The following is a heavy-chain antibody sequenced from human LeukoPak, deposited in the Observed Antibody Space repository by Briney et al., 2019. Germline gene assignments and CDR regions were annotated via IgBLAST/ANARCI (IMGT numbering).Heavy chain of an antibody. Sequence: PGESLRLSCAASGFTFSSYSMNWVRQAPGKGLEWVSYISSASNTIYYADSVKGRFTISRDNAKNSLYLQMNSLRAEDTAMYYCARDSWFGDNNWFDPWGQGTLVTVSS. J-gene: IGHJ5*02. CDR3: ARDSWFGDNNWFDP. CDR2: ISSASNTI. CDR1: GFTFSSYS. V-gene: IGHV3-48*01. D-gene: IGHD3-10*01.